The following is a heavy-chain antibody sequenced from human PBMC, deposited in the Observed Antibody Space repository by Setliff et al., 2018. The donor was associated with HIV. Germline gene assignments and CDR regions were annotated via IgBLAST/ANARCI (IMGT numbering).Heavy chain of an antibody. J-gene: IGHJ6*03. CDR1: GGSIMTGDW. CDR3: AKTDNWNSFGYNYMDV. V-gene: IGHV4-4*02. D-gene: IGHD1-1*01. Sequence: SETLSLTCAVSGGSIMTGDWWSWVRQSPGKRLEWIGEISHSGSTNYNPSLRSRVTMSVDKSNNQFSLRLTSVTAADTAVYYCAKTDNWNSFGYNYMDVWGKGTTVTVSS. CDR2: ISHSGST.